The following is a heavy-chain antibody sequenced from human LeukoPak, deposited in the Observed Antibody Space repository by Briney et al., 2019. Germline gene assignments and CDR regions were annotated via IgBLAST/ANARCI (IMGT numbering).Heavy chain of an antibody. V-gene: IGHV1-18*01. Sequence: ASGTVSCKAAAYTFTSYGISWVRQAPGQGLEWMGWISAYNGNTNYAQKLQGRVTMTTDTSTSTAYMELRSLRSDDTAVYYCARDGPLTYCSSTSCPGGMDVWGQGTTVTVSS. J-gene: IGHJ6*02. D-gene: IGHD2-2*01. CDR1: AYTFTSYG. CDR2: ISAYNGNT. CDR3: ARDGPLTYCSSTSCPGGMDV.